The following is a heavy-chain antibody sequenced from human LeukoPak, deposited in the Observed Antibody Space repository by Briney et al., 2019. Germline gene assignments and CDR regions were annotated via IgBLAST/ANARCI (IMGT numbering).Heavy chain of an antibody. J-gene: IGHJ4*02. CDR3: AKEQWLVPYFDY. D-gene: IGHD6-19*01. CDR2: ISWNSGSI. CDR1: GFTFDDYA. Sequence: GGSLRLSCAASGFTFDDYAMHWVRQAPGKGLEWVSDISWNSGSIGYADSVKGRFTISRDNAKNSLYLQMNSLRAEDTALYYCAKEQWLVPYFDYWGQGTLVTVSS. V-gene: IGHV3-9*01.